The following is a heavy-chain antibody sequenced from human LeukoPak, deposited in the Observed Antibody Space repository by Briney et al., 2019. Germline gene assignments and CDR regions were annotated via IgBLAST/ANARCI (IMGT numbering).Heavy chain of an antibody. J-gene: IGHJ4*02. CDR1: GYTFTGYY. V-gene: IGHV1-8*03. CDR2: MNPNSGNT. D-gene: IGHD6-13*01. CDR3: ARGKNIRRIAAAGTLIY. Sequence: GASVKVSCKASGYTFTGYYMHWVRQAPGQGLEWMGWMNPNSGNTGYAQKFQGRVTITRNTSISTAYMELSSLRSEDTAVYYCARGKNIRRIAAAGTLIYWGQGTLVTVSS.